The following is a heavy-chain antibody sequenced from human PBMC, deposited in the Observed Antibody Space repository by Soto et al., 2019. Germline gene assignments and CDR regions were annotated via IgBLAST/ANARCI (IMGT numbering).Heavy chain of an antibody. V-gene: IGHV3-53*01. CDR3: TGAGSAPGIFYISNYYAMDV. J-gene: IGHJ6*02. D-gene: IGHD3-10*01. Sequence: EVQLVESGGTSIQAGGSLRLSCAASGFSVSSDYMSWVRQAPGKGLEWVSLIYSGGDTYYADSVKGRFTISRDISSNTFFLPLTPLRAENTAFYYCTGAGSAPGIFYISNYYAMDVWGRGTTVTVSS. CDR1: GFSVSSDY. CDR2: IYSGGDT.